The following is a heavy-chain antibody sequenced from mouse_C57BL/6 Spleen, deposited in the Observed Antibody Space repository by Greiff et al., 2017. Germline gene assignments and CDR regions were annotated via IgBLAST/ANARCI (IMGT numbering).Heavy chain of an antibody. D-gene: IGHD1-2*01. CDR3: ARGYDYAMDY. Sequence: VQLVQSGAELARPGASVKLSCKASGYTFTSYGISWVKQRTGQGLEWIGEIYPRSGNTYYNEKFKGKATLTADKSSSTAYMELRSLTSEDSAVYFCARGYDYAMDYWGQGTSVTVSS. V-gene: IGHV1-81*01. CDR1: GYTFTSYG. J-gene: IGHJ4*01. CDR2: IYPRSGNT.